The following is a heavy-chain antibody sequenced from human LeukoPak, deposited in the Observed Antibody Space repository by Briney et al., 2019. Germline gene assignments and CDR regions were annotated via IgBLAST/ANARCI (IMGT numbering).Heavy chain of an antibody. Sequence: SETLSLTCAVYGGSFSGYYWSWIRQPPGKGLEWIGEINHSGSTNYNPSLKSRVTISVDTSKNQFSLKLSSVTAADTAVYYCARHRRYYYGSGSGWFDPWGQGTLVTVSS. D-gene: IGHD3-10*01. CDR1: GGSFSGYY. CDR2: INHSGST. J-gene: IGHJ5*02. V-gene: IGHV4-34*01. CDR3: ARHRRYYYGSGSGWFDP.